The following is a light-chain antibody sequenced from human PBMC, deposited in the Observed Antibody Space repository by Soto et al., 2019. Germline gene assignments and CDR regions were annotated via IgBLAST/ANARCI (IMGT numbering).Light chain of an antibody. CDR1: QSVSSNY. CDR2: DAS. V-gene: IGKV3-20*01. Sequence: DIVLTQSPDTLSLSPGERATLSCRASQSVSSNYLAWYQQKLGQAPRLLIYDASRRATGIPDRFSGSGSGTDFTLTISRLEPEDFVVYYCQQYGRSPTFGQGTKVDIK. CDR3: QQYGRSPT. J-gene: IGKJ1*01.